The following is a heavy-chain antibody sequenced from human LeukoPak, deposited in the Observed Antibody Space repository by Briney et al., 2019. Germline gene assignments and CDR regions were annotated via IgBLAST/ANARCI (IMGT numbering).Heavy chain of an antibody. J-gene: IGHJ3*02. D-gene: IGHD3-10*01. CDR3: ARGRGTWFGELLYAFDI. V-gene: IGHV3-7*01. CDR1: GFTFSSYW. CDR2: IKQDGSEK. Sequence: GGSLRLSCAASGFTFSSYWMSWVRQAPGKGLEWVANIKQDGSEKYYVDSVKGRFTISRDNAKNSLYLQMNSLRAEDTAVYYCARGRGTWFGELLYAFDIWGQGTMVTVSS.